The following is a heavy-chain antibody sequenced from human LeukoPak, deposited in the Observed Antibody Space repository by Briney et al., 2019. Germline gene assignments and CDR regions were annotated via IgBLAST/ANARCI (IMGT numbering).Heavy chain of an antibody. V-gene: IGHV3-48*02. Sequence: GGSLRLSCAASGFIFSSYTMNWVRQAPGKGLEWVSYISNSGSALNYADSVKGRFTISRDNAKNSLYLQMNSLRDEDTAVYYCARPAPGTYSTFDHWGPGTLVTVSS. D-gene: IGHD6-13*01. CDR1: GFIFSSYT. CDR3: ARPAPGTYSTFDH. CDR2: ISNSGSAL. J-gene: IGHJ4*02.